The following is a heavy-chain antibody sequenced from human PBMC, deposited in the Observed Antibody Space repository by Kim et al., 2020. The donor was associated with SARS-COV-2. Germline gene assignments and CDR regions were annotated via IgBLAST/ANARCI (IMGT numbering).Heavy chain of an antibody. D-gene: IGHD3-10*01. CDR1: GFTFSSYG. J-gene: IGHJ4*02. CDR2: IWYEGSNK. CDR3: ARGERADYGSGSCLDY. V-gene: IGHV3-33*01. Sequence: GGSLRLSCAPSGFTFSSYGMHWVRQAPGKGLEWVAVIWYEGSNKNYADSVKGRFTISRDNSKTTLYLQMNSLRAEDTAVYYCARGERADYGSGSCLDYWGQGTLVTVSS.